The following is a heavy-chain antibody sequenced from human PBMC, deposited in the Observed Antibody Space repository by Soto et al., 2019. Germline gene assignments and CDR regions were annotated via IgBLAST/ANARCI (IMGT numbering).Heavy chain of an antibody. CDR3: ARDFERSAIGP. CDR2: ISYSGST. D-gene: IGHD3-9*01. CDR1: GGSMSSYY. Sequence: SETLSLTCTVSGGSMSSYYWTWLRQSPGRGLEWIGYISYSGSTYYNPSLRSRVTISADTSENKFSLTLKSVTAADTAVYFCARDFERSAIGPWGQGTSVTVSS. J-gene: IGHJ5*02. V-gene: IGHV4-59*12.